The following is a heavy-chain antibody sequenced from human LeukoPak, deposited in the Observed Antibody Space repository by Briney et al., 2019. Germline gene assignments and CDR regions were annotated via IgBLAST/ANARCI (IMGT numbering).Heavy chain of an antibody. CDR3: AVGYCTNGVCYKTFDY. V-gene: IGHV1-46*01. J-gene: IGHJ4*02. D-gene: IGHD2-8*01. Sequence: ASVKVSCKASGYTFTSYYMHWVRQAPGQGLEWMGIINPSGGSTSYAQKFQGRVTMTRDTSTSTVYMELSSLRSEDTAVHYCAVGYCTNGVCYKTFDYWGQGTLVTVSS. CDR1: GYTFTSYY. CDR2: INPSGGST.